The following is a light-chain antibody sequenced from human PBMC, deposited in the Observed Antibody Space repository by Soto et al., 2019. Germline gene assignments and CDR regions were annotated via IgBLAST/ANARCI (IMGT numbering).Light chain of an antibody. V-gene: IGKV1-39*01. CDR3: QQSYSTRKT. CDR2: AAS. J-gene: IGKJ1*01. Sequence: TQSPSSLSASVGDRVTITCRASQSISSYLNWYQQKPGKAPKLLIYAASSLQSGVPSRFSGSGSGTDFTLTISSLQPEDFATYYCQQSYSTRKTFGQGTKVEIK. CDR1: QSISSY.